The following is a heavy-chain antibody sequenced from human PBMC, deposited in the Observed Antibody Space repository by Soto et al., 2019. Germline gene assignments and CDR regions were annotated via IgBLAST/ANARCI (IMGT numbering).Heavy chain of an antibody. V-gene: IGHV1-18*01. CDR1: GYTFTSYG. CDR3: AYSSGPLGSYGMDV. CDR2: ISAYNGNT. D-gene: IGHD6-19*01. Sequence: ASVKVSCKASGYTFTSYGISWVRQAPGQGLEWMGWISAYNGNTNYAQKLQGRVTMTTDTSTSTAYMELRSLRSDDTAVYYCAYSSGPLGSYGMDVWGQGTTVTVSS. J-gene: IGHJ6*02.